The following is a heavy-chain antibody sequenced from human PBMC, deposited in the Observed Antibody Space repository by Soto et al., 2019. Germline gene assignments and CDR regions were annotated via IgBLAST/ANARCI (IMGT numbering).Heavy chain of an antibody. CDR3: AREEQQLESFDP. CDR1: GGSFSGYY. J-gene: IGHJ5*02. CDR2: INHSGST. D-gene: IGHD6-13*01. V-gene: IGHV4-34*01. Sequence: QVQLQQWGAGLLKPSETLSLTCAVYGGSFSGYYWSWIRQPPGKGLEWIGEINHSGSTNYNPSLKSRVTISVDTSKNQFSLKLSSVTAADTAVYYCAREEQQLESFDPWGQGTLVTVSS.